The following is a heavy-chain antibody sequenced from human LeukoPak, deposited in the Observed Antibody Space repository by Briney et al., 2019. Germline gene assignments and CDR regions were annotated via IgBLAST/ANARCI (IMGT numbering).Heavy chain of an antibody. V-gene: IGHV3-13*01. CDR3: ARGYSSGWYATYYYYGMDV. CDR2: IGTAGDT. CDR1: GFTFSSYD. Sequence: PGGSLRLSCAASGFTFSSYDMPWVRQATGKGLEWVSAIGTAGDTYYPGSVKGRFTISRENAKNSLYLQMNSLRAGDTAVYYCARGYSSGWYATYYYYGMDVWGQGTTVTVSS. J-gene: IGHJ6*02. D-gene: IGHD6-19*01.